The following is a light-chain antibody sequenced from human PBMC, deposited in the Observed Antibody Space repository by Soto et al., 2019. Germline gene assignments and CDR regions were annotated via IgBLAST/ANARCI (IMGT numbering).Light chain of an antibody. CDR1: SSDVGSYSL. CDR3: CSYAGEGTAV. V-gene: IGLV2-23*02. Sequence: QSVLTQPASVSGSPGQSITISCSGTSSDVGSYSLVSWYQQHPGKAPKLMIYEVTKWPSGVSNRFSGSKSGNTASLTISGLQAEDEADYYCCSYAGEGTAVFGGGTKLTVL. CDR2: EVT. J-gene: IGLJ2*01.